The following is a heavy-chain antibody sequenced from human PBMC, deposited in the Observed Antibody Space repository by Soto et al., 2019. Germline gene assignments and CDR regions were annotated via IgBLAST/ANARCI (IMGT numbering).Heavy chain of an antibody. CDR3: ARDNGGLAAPGTDWLVP. CDR2: INPNSGGT. J-gene: IGHJ5*02. D-gene: IGHD6-13*01. V-gene: IGHV1-2*06. CDR1: GYIFTDYY. Sequence: ASVNVSCKASGYIFTDYYMHWVRQAPGQELGWMGRINPNSGGTNYAQKFQGRVTMTRDTSISTAYTELRSLTYDDTAIYYCARDNGGLAAPGTDWLVPWGQGTLITVSS.